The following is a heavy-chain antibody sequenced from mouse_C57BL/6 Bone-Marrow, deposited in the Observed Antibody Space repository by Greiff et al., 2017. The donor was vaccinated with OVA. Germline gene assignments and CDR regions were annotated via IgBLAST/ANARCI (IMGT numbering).Heavy chain of an antibody. CDR1: GFTFSDYG. Sequence: EVMLVESGGGLVKPGGSLKLSCAASGFTFSDYGMHWVRQAPEKGLEWVAYLSSGSSTIYYADTVKGRFTITRDNAKNTMFLQMTSLRSEDTAMYYCAREGDPDYWGQGTTLTVSS. J-gene: IGHJ2*01. CDR3: AREGDPDY. V-gene: IGHV5-17*01. CDR2: LSSGSSTI.